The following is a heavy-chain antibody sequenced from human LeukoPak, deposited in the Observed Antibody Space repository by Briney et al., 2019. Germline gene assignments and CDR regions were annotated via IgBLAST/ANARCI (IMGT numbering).Heavy chain of an antibody. V-gene: IGHV1-8*01. CDR2: MNPNSGNT. CDR3: ASPYGSGILNYYYGMDV. Sequence: ASVKVSCKASGYTFTSYDINWVRQATGQGLEWMGWMNPNSGNTGYAQKFQGRVTMTRNTSISTAYMELSSLRSEDMAVYYCASPYGSGILNYYYGMDVWGQGTTVTVSS. J-gene: IGHJ6*02. D-gene: IGHD3-10*01. CDR1: GYTFTSYD.